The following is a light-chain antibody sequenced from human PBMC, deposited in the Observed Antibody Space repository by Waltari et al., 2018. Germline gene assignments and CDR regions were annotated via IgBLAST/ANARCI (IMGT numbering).Light chain of an antibody. J-gene: IGLJ2*01. CDR3: QSYDTSLSVV. V-gene: IGLV1-40*01. CDR1: GSNIAAGSD. Sequence: QSVLTQPPSVFGAPGQRVTLSCTGSGSNIAAGSDVHWYPQLPGKAPKPLIYGTSTRPVGVPDRYFGSQSGTSASLAITGLQAEDEADYYCQSYDTSLSVVFGGGTKLTVL. CDR2: GTS.